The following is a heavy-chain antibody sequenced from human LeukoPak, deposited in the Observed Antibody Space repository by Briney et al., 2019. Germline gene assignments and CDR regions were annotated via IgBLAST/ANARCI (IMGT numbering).Heavy chain of an antibody. CDR2: ISGDGGAT. CDR1: GFTFSNHA. D-gene: IGHD2-21*02. V-gene: IGHV3-23*01. J-gene: IGHJ4*02. CDR3: AKGMGAHCDGGCHSRILDH. Sequence: GGSLRLSCVTSGFTFSNHAMTWVRQAPGKGLEWVAIISGDGGATVYPDSVKGRFTISRDSSKSTVFLQMNSLRDDDTAVYYCAKGMGAHCDGGCHSRILDHWGQGTLATVSS.